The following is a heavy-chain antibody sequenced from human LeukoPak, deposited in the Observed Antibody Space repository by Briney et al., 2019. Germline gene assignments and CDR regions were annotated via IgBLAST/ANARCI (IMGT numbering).Heavy chain of an antibody. V-gene: IGHV4-34*01. CDR2: INHSGST. CDR1: GGSFSGYY. J-gene: IGHJ3*02. CDR3: ARGELVRRAFDI. D-gene: IGHD6-13*01. Sequence: SETLSLTCAVYGGSFSGYYWSWIHQPPGKGLEWIGEINHSGSTNYNPSLKSRVTISVDTSKNQFSLKLSSVTAADTAVYYCARGELVRRAFDIWGQGTMVTVSS.